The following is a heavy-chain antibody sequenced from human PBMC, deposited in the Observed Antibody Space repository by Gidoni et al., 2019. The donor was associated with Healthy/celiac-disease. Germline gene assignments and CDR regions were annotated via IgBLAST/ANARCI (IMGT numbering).Heavy chain of an antibody. CDR1: GYSFTSYW. J-gene: IGHJ4*02. Sequence: EVQLVQSGAEVKKPGESLRISCKGSGYSFTSYWISWVRQMPGKGLEWMGRIDPSDSYTNYSPSFQGHVTISADKSISTAYLQWSSLKASDTAMYYCAVTTVTTRAFGYWGQGTLVTVSS. D-gene: IGHD4-4*01. CDR2: IDPSDSYT. V-gene: IGHV5-10-1*03. CDR3: AVTTVTTRAFGY.